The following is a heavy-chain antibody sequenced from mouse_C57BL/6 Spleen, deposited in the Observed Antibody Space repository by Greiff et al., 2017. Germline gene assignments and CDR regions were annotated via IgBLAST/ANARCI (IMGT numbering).Heavy chain of an antibody. CDR1: GYTFTSYW. J-gene: IGHJ2*01. CDR2: ISPGSGST. Sequence: QVQLQQPGAELVKPGASVKMSCKASGYTFTSYWITWVKQRPGQGLEWIGDISPGSGSTNYNEKFKSKATLTVDTSSSTAYMQLSSLTSEDSAVYYCATIYYDYPYYFDYWGQGTTLTVSS. V-gene: IGHV1-55*01. D-gene: IGHD2-4*01. CDR3: ATIYYDYPYYFDY.